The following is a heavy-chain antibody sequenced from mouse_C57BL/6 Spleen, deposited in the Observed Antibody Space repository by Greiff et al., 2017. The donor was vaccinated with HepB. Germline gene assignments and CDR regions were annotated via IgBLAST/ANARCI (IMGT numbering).Heavy chain of an antibody. CDR3: ARGCSYWYFDV. D-gene: IGHD1-1*01. CDR2: IYPSDSET. CDR1: GYTFTSYW. Sequence: QVQLQQPGAELVRPGSSVKLSCKASGYTFTSYWMDWVKQRPGQGLEWIGNIYPSDSETHYNQKFKDKATLTVDKSSSTAYMQLSSLTSEDSAVYYCARGCSYWYFDVWGTGTTVTVSS. V-gene: IGHV1-61*01. J-gene: IGHJ1*03.